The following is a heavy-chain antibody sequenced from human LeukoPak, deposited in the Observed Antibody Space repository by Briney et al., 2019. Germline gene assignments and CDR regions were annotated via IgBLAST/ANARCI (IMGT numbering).Heavy chain of an antibody. CDR1: GFTFSSYA. CDR3: ARVAVAGKGEYYFDY. J-gene: IGHJ4*02. V-gene: IGHV3-23*01. D-gene: IGHD6-19*01. Sequence: GGSLRLSCAASGFTFSSYAMSWVRQAPGKGLEWVSAISGSGGSTYYADSVKGRFTISRDNSKNTLYLQMNSLRAEDTAVYYCARVAVAGKGEYYFDYWGQGTLVTVSS. CDR2: ISGSGGST.